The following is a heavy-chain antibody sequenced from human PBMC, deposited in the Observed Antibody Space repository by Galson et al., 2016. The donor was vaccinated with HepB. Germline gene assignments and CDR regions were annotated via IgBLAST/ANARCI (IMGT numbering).Heavy chain of an antibody. CDR2: IYYTGST. V-gene: IGHV4-61*01. CDR3: ARYYGDYGMDV. Sequence: SETLSLTCTVSGGSVSSGSYYWSLIRQPPGKGLELIGYIYYTGSTNYNPSLKSRVTISVDTSKNQFSLKLSSVTAADTAVYYCARYYGDYGMDVWGQGTTVTVSS. CDR1: GGSVSSGSYY. J-gene: IGHJ6*02. D-gene: IGHD3-3*01.